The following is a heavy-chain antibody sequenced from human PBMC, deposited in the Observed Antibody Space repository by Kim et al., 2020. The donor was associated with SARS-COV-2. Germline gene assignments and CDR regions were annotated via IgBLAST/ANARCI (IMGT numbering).Heavy chain of an antibody. J-gene: IGHJ4*02. V-gene: IGHV3-7*01. D-gene: IGHD6-13*01. Sequence: GGSLRLSCAASGFTFSSYWVNWVRQAPGKGLEWVANIKEDGSAKYYVDSVKGRFTISRDNAKNSLYLQMISLRAEDTAVYFCGRDYSDWGQGTLVTVSS. CDR2: IKEDGSAK. CDR3: GRDYSD. CDR1: GFTFSSYW.